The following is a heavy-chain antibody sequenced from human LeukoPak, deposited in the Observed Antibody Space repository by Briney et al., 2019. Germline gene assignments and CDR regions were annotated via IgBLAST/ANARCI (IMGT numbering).Heavy chain of an antibody. D-gene: IGHD5-12*01. CDR2: ISRSSSYI. CDR3: ARRYSGYEITDAFDI. Sequence: GGSPRLSCAASGFTFSSYSMNWVRQAPGKGLEWVSSISRSSSYIYYADSVKGRFTISRDNAKNSLYLQMNSLRAEDTAVYYCARRYSGYEITDAFDIWGQGTMVTVSS. V-gene: IGHV3-21*01. CDR1: GFTFSSYS. J-gene: IGHJ3*02.